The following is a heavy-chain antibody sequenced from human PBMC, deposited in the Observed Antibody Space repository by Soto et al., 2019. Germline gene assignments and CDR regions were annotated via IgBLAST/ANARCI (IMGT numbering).Heavy chain of an antibody. CDR2: ITSDTKTI. D-gene: IGHD6-19*01. CDR1: GFRFSIYS. V-gene: IGHV3-48*02. J-gene: IGHJ4*02. CDR3: ARSVEGHFDY. Sequence: EVRLVESGGALVQRGGSLTLSCAASGFRFSIYSMNWVRQAPGKGLEWSAYITSDTKTIKYAEFVKGRFTIYRDNAKNSVYLQMNNLSDEDTAVYYCARSVEGHFDYWGQGTVVTVSS.